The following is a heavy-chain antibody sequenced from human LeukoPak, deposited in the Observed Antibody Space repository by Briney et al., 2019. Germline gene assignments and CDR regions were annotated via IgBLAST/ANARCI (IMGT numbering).Heavy chain of an antibody. J-gene: IGHJ4*02. Sequence: PSETLSLTCTVSGGSIRTYYWSWIRQPPGKGLEWIGEINHSGSTNYNPSLKSRVTISVDTSKNQFSLKLSSVTAADTAVYYCARGRRAAAGDYFDYWGQGTLVTVSS. V-gene: IGHV4-34*01. D-gene: IGHD6-13*01. CDR1: GGSIRTYY. CDR2: INHSGST. CDR3: ARGRRAAAGDYFDY.